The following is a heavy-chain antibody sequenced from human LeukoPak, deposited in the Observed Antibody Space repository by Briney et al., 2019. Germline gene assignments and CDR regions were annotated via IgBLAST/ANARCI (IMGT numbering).Heavy chain of an antibody. V-gene: IGHV4-59*01. J-gene: IGHJ4*02. Sequence: PSETLSLTCTVSGGSISSYYWSWIRQPPGKGLEWVGYIYYSGSTNYNPSLKSRVTISVDTSKNQFSLKLSSVTAADTAVYYSASLASGSDGPLSPCDYWGQGTLVTVSS. D-gene: IGHD1-26*01. CDR1: GGSISSYY. CDR3: ASLASGSDGPLSPCDY. CDR2: IYYSGST.